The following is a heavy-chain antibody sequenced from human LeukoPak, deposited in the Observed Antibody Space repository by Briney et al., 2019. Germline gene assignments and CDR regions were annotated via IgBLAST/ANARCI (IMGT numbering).Heavy chain of an antibody. CDR2: ISGSGGST. Sequence: PGGSLRLSCAASGYTFTRYAMSCVGQAPGKGLEWVSAISGSGGSTYYADSVKGRFTISRDNSKNPLYLQMNSLRAEDTAVYYSLKDEDYGWGSYRCPFDYWGQGTLVTVSS. J-gene: IGHJ4*02. CDR3: LKDEDYGWGSYRCPFDY. V-gene: IGHV3-23*01. CDR1: GYTFTRYA. D-gene: IGHD3-16*02.